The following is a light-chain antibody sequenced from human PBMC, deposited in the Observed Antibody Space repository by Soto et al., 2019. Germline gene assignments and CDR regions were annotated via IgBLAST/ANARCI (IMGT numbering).Light chain of an antibody. J-gene: IGKJ4*01. CDR1: QSVSSN. CDR3: QQYNNLPRT. V-gene: IGKV3-15*01. CDR2: GAS. Sequence: ETVMTQSPATLSVSPGEGATLSCRASQSVSSNLVWYQHRPGQAPRLLIYGASTRATDIPARFSGSGSGTEFTLTISSLQSDDYAAYYCQQYNNLPRTFGGGTKVDIK.